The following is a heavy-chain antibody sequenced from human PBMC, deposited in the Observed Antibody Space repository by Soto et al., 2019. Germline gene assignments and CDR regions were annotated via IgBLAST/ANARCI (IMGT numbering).Heavy chain of an antibody. V-gene: IGHV4-39*01. CDR3: ARRGRIAVAGKIDYWFDP. CDR2: IYYSGST. CDR1: GGSISSSSYY. D-gene: IGHD6-19*01. J-gene: IGHJ5*02. Sequence: SETLSLTCTVSGGSISSSSYYWGWIRQPPGKGLEWIGSIYYSGSTYYNPSLKSRVTISVDTSKNQFSLKLSSVTAADTAVYYCARRGRIAVAGKIDYWFDPWGQGTLVTVSS.